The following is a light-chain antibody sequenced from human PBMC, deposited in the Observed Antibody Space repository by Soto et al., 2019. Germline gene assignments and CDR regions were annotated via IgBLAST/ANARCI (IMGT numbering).Light chain of an antibody. J-gene: IGKJ2*01. Sequence: DIVMTQSPDSLAVSLGERATINCKSSQSVLYSSNNKNSLAWFQQKPGQPPKLLIYWASTRESGVPDRFSGSGSGTDFTLTISSLQAEDVAVYYCQQYSSTPTFGQGTKLEIK. V-gene: IGKV4-1*01. CDR1: QSVLYSSNNKNS. CDR2: WAS. CDR3: QQYSSTPT.